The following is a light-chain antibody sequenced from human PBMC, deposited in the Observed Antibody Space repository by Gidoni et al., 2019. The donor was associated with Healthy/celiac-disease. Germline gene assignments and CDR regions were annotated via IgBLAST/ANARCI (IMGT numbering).Light chain of an antibody. V-gene: IGKV3-20*01. J-gene: IGKJ4*01. CDR3: QQYGSSPQVT. Sequence: IVLTQSPGTLSLSPGERATLSCRASQSVSSSYLAWYQQKPGQAPRLLIYGASSRATGIPDRCSGSGSGTDFTLTISRLEHEDVAVYYCQQYGSSPQVTFXGXTKVEIK. CDR2: GAS. CDR1: QSVSSSY.